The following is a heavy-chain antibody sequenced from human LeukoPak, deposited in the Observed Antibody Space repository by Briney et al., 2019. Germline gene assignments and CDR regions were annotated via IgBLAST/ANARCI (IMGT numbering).Heavy chain of an antibody. Sequence: GGSLRLSCAASGFTFSSDAMSWVRQAPWKGLGWVSSISGSGGSTYYADSVKGRFTISRDNSKNTLYLQMNSLRAEDTAVYYCAKDGSGSGVWGQGTTVTVSS. CDR1: GFTFSSDA. D-gene: IGHD3-10*01. CDR2: ISGSGGST. CDR3: AKDGSGSGV. V-gene: IGHV3-23*01. J-gene: IGHJ6*02.